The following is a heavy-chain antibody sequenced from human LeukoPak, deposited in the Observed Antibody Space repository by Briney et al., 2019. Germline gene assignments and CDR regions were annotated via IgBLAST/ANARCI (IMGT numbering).Heavy chain of an antibody. CDR2: IKQDGSEK. J-gene: IGHJ4*02. Sequence: GGSLRLSYAAYRFTSCGFWMMWPRQAPGKGLEGVANIKQDGSEKYYVDSVKGRFTISRDNDKNSLYLHMNSLRAEDTSVYYSAIADSSLRLYFHSWGQGTVVTVSS. D-gene: IGHD5-12*01. CDR1: RFTSCGFW. CDR3: AIADSSLRLYFHS. V-gene: IGHV3-7*01.